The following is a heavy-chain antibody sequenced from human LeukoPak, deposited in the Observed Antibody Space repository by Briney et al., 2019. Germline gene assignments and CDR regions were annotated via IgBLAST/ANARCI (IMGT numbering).Heavy chain of an antibody. Sequence: ASVKVSCKASGYTFTSYGISWVRQAPGQGLEWMGWISAYNGNTNYAPKLQGRVTMTTDTSTSTAYMELRSLRSDDTAVYYCARDNRRYCSSTSCYLYYWGQGTLVTVSS. CDR3: ARDNRRYCSSTSCYLYY. J-gene: IGHJ4*02. V-gene: IGHV1-18*01. CDR2: ISAYNGNT. CDR1: GYTFTSYG. D-gene: IGHD2-2*01.